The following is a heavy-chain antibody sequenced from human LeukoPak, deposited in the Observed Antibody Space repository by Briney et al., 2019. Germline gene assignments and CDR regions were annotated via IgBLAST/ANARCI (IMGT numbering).Heavy chain of an antibody. CDR2: IYTSGST. V-gene: IGHV4-4*09. CDR1: GGSFSSYY. J-gene: IGHJ6*03. CDR3: ASWPSDYYYYMDV. D-gene: IGHD2-2*01. Sequence: PSETLSLTCAVYGGSFSSYYWSWIRQPPGKGLEWIGYIYTSGSTNYNPSLKSRVTISVDTSKNQFSLKLSSVTAADTAVYYCASWPSDYYYYMDVWGKGTTVTVSS.